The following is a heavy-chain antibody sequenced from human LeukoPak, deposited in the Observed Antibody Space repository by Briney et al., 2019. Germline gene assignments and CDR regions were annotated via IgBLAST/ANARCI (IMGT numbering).Heavy chain of an antibody. V-gene: IGHV3-30*18. CDR3: AKDLYEYDILIGL. Sequence: RGSLRLSSAASGFTFTSYGMHWVRQAPGKGLEWVAVISYDGSNKYYADSVKGRFTISRDNSNNTLYLQMNSLRAEDTAVYYCAKDLYEYDILIGLWGQGTLVTVSS. CDR2: ISYDGSNK. CDR1: GFTFTSYG. J-gene: IGHJ4*02. D-gene: IGHD3-9*01.